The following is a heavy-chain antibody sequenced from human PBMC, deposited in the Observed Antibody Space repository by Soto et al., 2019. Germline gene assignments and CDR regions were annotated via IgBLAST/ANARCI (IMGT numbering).Heavy chain of an antibody. Sequence: SPTLSLPCAISGDSVSSNSAAWNWIRQSPSRGLERLGRTYYRSKWYNDYAVSVKSRITINPDTSKNQFSLQLNSVTPEDTAVYYCAREPPITIFGVVAAGYGMDVWGQGTTVTVSS. D-gene: IGHD3-3*01. J-gene: IGHJ6*02. V-gene: IGHV6-1*01. CDR1: GDSVSSNSAA. CDR3: AREPPITIFGVVAAGYGMDV. CDR2: TYYRSKWYN.